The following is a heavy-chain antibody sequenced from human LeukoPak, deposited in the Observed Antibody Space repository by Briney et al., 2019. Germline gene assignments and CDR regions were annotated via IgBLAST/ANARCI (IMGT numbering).Heavy chain of an antibody. Sequence: ASVKVSCKASGGTFSSYTISWVRQAPGQGLEWMGRIIPILGIANYAQKFQGRVTITADKSTSTAYMELSSLRSEDTAVYYCAREYCSSTSCSYYLDYWGQGTLVTVSS. J-gene: IGHJ4*02. CDR2: IIPILGIA. CDR1: GGTFSSYT. CDR3: AREYCSSTSCSYYLDY. D-gene: IGHD2-2*01. V-gene: IGHV1-69*04.